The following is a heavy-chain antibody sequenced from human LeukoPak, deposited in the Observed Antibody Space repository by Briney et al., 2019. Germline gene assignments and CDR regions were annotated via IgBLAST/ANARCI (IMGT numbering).Heavy chain of an antibody. CDR2: MNSDEIST. Sequence: GGSPRLSCAASGFSFNSYWMHWVRQAPGKGLVWVSRMNSDEISTAYADSVKGRFTISRDNAKNTLYLQMNSLRAEDTAVYYCARANGDGTSYYASWGQGTLVTVSS. V-gene: IGHV3-74*01. D-gene: IGHD1-26*01. J-gene: IGHJ5*02. CDR3: ARANGDGTSYYAS. CDR1: GFSFNSYW.